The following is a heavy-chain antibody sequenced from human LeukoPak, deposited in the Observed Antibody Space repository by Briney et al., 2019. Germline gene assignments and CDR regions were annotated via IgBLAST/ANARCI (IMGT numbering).Heavy chain of an antibody. CDR3: AHGGIAAATYYFDY. CDR2: VIPIFGTA. Sequence: SSVHVSCQASGGTFSSYAICWVRQAPGQGLEGMGGVIPIFGTANHAQKFEGRVTITADKSTSTAYMDLSSLRSEDTAVYSCAHGGIAAATYYFDYWGQGTLVTVSS. J-gene: IGHJ4*02. CDR1: GGTFSSYA. V-gene: IGHV1-69*06. D-gene: IGHD6-13*01.